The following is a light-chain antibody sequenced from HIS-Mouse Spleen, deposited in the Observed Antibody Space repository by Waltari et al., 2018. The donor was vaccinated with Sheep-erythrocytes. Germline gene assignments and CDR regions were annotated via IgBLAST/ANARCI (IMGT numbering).Light chain of an antibody. V-gene: IGLV2-8*01. J-gene: IGLJ3*02. CDR3: SSYAGSNNWV. CDR1: SSDVGGDNY. Sequence: QSALTQPPSASGSPGQSVTISCTGTSSDVGGDNYVSWYQQHPGKAPKLMIYEVSKRPSGVPDRFSASKSGNTASLTVSGLQAEDEADYYCSSYAGSNNWVFGGGTKLTVL. CDR2: EVS.